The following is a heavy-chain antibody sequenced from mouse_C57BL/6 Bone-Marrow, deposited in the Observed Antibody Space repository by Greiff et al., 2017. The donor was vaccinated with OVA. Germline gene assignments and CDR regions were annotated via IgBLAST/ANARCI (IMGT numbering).Heavy chain of an antibody. CDR2: LYPGDGDT. CDR1: GYAFSSSW. D-gene: IGHD2-2*01. CDR3: AREMVTTVRYFDY. V-gene: IGHV1-82*01. J-gene: IGHJ2*01. Sequence: VQLQQSGPELVKPGASVKISCKASGYAFSSSWMNWVKQRPGKGLEWIGRLYPGDGDTNYNGKFKGKATLTADKSSSTAYMQLSSLTSADSAVYFCAREMVTTVRYFDYWGQGTTLTVSS.